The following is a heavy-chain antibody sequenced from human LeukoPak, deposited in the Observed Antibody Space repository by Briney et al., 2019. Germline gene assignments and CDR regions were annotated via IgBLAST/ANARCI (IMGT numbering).Heavy chain of an antibody. CDR3: TKGLWAGVSAARD. V-gene: IGHV3-66*01. J-gene: IGHJ4*02. Sequence: GGSLRLSCAASGFTVSSNYMSWVRQAPGKGLEWVSTIYTGGSTYYADSVKGRFTISRDNSQNTLYLQMNSLRAEDTAFYYCTKGLWAGVSAARDWGQGTLVTVSS. D-gene: IGHD2-8*01. CDR2: IYTGGST. CDR1: GFTVSSNY.